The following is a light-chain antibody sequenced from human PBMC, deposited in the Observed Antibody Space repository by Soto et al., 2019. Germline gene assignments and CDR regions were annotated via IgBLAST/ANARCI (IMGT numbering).Light chain of an antibody. J-gene: IGKJ1*01. V-gene: IGKV1-5*01. CDR3: QPYNSYPWK. CDR1: PSISSW. CDR2: DAS. Sequence: DIQMTQSPSTLSASVGDRVTITCRASPSISSWLAWYQQKPWKAPKLLIYDASSLESGFTSRFSASGSGTEFNLNISILQPDDVAPDYYQPYNSYPWKFGHGTKVEIK.